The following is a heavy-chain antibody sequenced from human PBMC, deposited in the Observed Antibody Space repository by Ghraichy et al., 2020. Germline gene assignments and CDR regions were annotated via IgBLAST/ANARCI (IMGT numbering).Heavy chain of an antibody. CDR1: AYSISSSYF. CDR3: ARIGLGGLTSHLDN. Sequence: GSLRLTCSVSAYSISSSYFWGWVQQPPGKGLEGIGSTSHTGNAFYNPSLRTRVTISVDTSNNQLSLTMTCVTAADTAVYFCARIGLGGLTSHLDNWGQGTLVSVSS. D-gene: IGHD3-16*01. J-gene: IGHJ4*02. V-gene: IGHV4-38-2*01. CDR2: TSHTGNA.